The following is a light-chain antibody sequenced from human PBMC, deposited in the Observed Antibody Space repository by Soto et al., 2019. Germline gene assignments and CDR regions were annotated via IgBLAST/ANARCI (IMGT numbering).Light chain of an antibody. V-gene: IGKV3-15*01. Sequence: EILMTQSPATLSVSPGEGASLSCRVSQSVTTKLAWYQQRPGQPPRLLIYDASTRATGVPATFSGSGSGTDFTLTISSLQSDDFAVYYCQVYGNSPMYTFGQGTRLEIK. CDR2: DAS. CDR1: QSVTTK. J-gene: IGKJ2*01. CDR3: QVYGNSPMYT.